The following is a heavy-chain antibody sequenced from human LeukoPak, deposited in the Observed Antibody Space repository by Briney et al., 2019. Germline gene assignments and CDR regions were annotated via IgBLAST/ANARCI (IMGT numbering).Heavy chain of an antibody. CDR1: GGTFSSYA. J-gene: IGHJ4*02. V-gene: IGHV1-69*05. D-gene: IGHD3-3*01. Sequence: SVKASCKASGGTFSSYAISWVRQAPGQGLEWMGGIIPIFGTANYAQKFQGRVTITTDESTSTAYMELSSLRSEDTAVYYCASTLTIFGVVTYFDYWGQGTLVTVSS. CDR3: ASTLTIFGVVTYFDY. CDR2: IIPIFGTA.